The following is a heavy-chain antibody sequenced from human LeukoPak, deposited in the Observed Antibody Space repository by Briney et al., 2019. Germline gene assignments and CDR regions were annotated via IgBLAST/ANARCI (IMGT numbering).Heavy chain of an antibody. CDR1: GASISSYY. CDR3: ARVQPARDYYYYGMDV. D-gene: IGHD6-13*01. Sequence: SETLSLTCSVHGASISSYYWSWIRQPPGKGLEWIGNIYHTGSTNYNPSLKSRVTISIDTSKKQISLKLNSVTAADTAVYYCARVQPARDYYYYGMDVWGQGTTVTVSS. J-gene: IGHJ6*02. CDR2: IYHTGST. V-gene: IGHV4-59*01.